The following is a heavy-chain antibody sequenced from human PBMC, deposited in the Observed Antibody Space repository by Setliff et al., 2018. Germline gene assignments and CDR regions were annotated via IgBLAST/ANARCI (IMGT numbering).Heavy chain of an antibody. CDR2: INPSSGRT. CDR1: GYTFTSHY. V-gene: IGHV1-46*01. CDR3: ARVAAAGPSILYMDV. D-gene: IGHD6-13*01. Sequence: ASVQVSCKASGYTFTSHYMHWVRQAPGLGLEWMGTINPSSGRTSYTQKFQGRVTMTRDTSTSTVYMDMSSLRSDDTAVYYCARVAAAGPSILYMDVWGKGTTVTVSS. J-gene: IGHJ6*03.